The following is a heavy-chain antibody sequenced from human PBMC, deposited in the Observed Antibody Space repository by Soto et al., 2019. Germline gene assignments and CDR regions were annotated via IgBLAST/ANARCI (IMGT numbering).Heavy chain of an antibody. Sequence: QVQLVQSGAEVKKPGASVKVSCKASGYTFTSYGISWVRQAPGQGLEWMGWISAYNGNTNYAQKLQGRVTMNTDTSTSTAYMELRSLRSDDTAVYYCARGPGYCSSTSCLGGANPLWGQGTLVTVSS. J-gene: IGHJ4*02. CDR1: GYTFTSYG. D-gene: IGHD2-2*01. V-gene: IGHV1-18*01. CDR3: ARGPGYCSSTSCLGGANPL. CDR2: ISAYNGNT.